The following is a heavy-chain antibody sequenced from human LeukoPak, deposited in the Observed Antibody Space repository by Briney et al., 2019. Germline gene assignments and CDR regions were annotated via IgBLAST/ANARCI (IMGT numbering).Heavy chain of an antibody. Sequence: GSLRLSCAASGFTFSSYSMNWVRQAPGKGLEWVSSISSSSSYIYYADSVKGRFTISRDNAKNSLYLQMNSLRAEDTAVYYCARDLGYYYDSSGYYYTDWGQGTLVTVSS. CDR3: ARDLGYYYDSSGYYYTD. V-gene: IGHV3-21*01. J-gene: IGHJ4*02. CDR2: ISSSSSYI. CDR1: GFTFSSYS. D-gene: IGHD3-22*01.